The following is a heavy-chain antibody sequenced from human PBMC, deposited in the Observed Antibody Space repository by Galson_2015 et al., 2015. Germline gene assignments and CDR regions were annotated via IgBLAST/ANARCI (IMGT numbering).Heavy chain of an antibody. CDR2: ISYDGSNK. D-gene: IGHD6-13*01. Sequence: SLRLSCAASGFTFSSYAMHWVRQAPGKGLEWVAVISYDGSNKYYADSVKGRFTISRDNSKNTLYLQMNSLRAEDTAVYYCARAPGIAAAGRPPPPPIYWGQGTLVTVSS. V-gene: IGHV3-30-3*01. CDR3: ARAPGIAAAGRPPPPPIY. CDR1: GFTFSSYA. J-gene: IGHJ4*02.